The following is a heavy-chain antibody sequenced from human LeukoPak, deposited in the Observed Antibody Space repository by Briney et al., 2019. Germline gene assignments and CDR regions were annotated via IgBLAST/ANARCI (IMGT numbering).Heavy chain of an antibody. V-gene: IGHV1-24*01. J-gene: IGHJ4*02. Sequence: ASVKVSCKVSGYTLTELSMHWVRQAPGKGLEWMGGFDPEDGETIYAQKFQGRVTMTEDTSTDTAYMELSSLRSEDTAVYYCARGEIAAAGTDYWGQGTLVTVSS. CDR2: FDPEDGET. CDR3: ARGEIAAAGTDY. CDR1: GYTLTELS. D-gene: IGHD6-13*01.